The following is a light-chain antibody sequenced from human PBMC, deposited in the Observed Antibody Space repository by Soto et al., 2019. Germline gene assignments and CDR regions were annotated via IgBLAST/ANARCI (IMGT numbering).Light chain of an antibody. J-gene: IGKJ4*01. CDR2: DAS. CDR1: QTVRNN. V-gene: IGKV3-11*01. Sequence: EIVLTQSPATLSLSPGERATLSCRASQTVRNNLACYQQRPGQAPRLLIYDASSRATGIPARFSGSGSGTDFSLSINSLQPEDFATYYCQQLNSYRLTFGGGTKVDIK. CDR3: QQLNSYRLT.